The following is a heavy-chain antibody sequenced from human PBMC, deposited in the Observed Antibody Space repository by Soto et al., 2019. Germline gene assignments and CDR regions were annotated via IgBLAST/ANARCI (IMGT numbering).Heavy chain of an antibody. CDR3: ARGAVADYSRVFDY. J-gene: IGHJ4*02. D-gene: IGHD6-19*01. V-gene: IGHV6-1*01. CDR2: TYYRSKWYK. Sequence: SQTLSLTCAISGDSVSSNSAAWNWIRQSPSRGLEWLGRTYYRSKWYKDYEVSVKSRITINLDTSKNQLSLQLNSVTPEDTAVYYCARGAVADYSRVFDYWGQGTLVTVSS. CDR1: GDSVSSNSAA.